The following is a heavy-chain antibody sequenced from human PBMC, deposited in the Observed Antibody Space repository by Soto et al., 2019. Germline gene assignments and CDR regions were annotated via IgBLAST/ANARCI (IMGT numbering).Heavy chain of an antibody. V-gene: IGHV1-3*01. CDR3: DLVGVKGGYYFDY. Sequence: QVQLVQSGAEVKKPGASVKVSCKASGYTFTSYAMHWVRQAPGQRLEWMGWINAGNGNTKYSQKFQGRVTITRDTSASTAYMELSSLRSEDTAGYCCDLVGVKGGYYFDYWGQGTLVTVSS. D-gene: IGHD1-26*01. CDR1: GYTFTSYA. CDR2: INAGNGNT. J-gene: IGHJ4*02.